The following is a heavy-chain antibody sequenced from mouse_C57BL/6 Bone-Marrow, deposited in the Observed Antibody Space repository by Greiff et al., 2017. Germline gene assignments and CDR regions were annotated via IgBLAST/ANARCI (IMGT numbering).Heavy chain of an antibody. CDR1: GFTFTDYY. CDR2: IRNKANGYTT. V-gene: IGHV7-3*01. CDR3: ASQGYYFDY. Sequence: EVMLVESGGGLVQPGGSLSLSCAASGFTFTDYYMSWVRQPPGKALEWLGFIRNKANGYTTEYSASVKGRFTISRDNSQSILYLQMNALRAEDSATYYCASQGYYFDYWGQGTTLTVSS. J-gene: IGHJ2*01.